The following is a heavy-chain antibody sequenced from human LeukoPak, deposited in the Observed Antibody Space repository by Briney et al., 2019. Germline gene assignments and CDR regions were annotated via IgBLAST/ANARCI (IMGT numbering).Heavy chain of an antibody. Sequence: PSETLSLTCTVSGGSITSHFWSWIRQPPGKGLEWIGYISDSGNTYYNPSLRSRLTVSVDRSLNQVSLSLTSVTAADTAVYYCARENIVDTAMVTDYWGQGTLVTVSS. D-gene: IGHD5-18*01. CDR3: ARENIVDTAMVTDY. V-gene: IGHV4-59*11. J-gene: IGHJ4*02. CDR1: GGSITSHF. CDR2: ISDSGNT.